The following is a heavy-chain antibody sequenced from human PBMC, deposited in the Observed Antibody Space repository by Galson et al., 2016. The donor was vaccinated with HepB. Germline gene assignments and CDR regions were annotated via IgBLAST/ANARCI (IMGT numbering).Heavy chain of an antibody. CDR1: GFTFSSYT. V-gene: IGHV3-48*02. CDR3: ARAFFSSGIYWFFDY. CDR2: ISSTGGTI. D-gene: IGHD1-26*01. Sequence: SLRLSCAASGFTFSSYTMNWVRQAPGKALEWVSYISSTGGTIYYADSVKGRFTISRDNAKNSLYLQMHSLSDEDTAVYHCARAFFSSGIYWFFDYWGQGTLVTVSS. J-gene: IGHJ4*02.